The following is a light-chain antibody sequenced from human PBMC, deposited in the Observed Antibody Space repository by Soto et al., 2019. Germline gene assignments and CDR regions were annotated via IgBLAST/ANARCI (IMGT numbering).Light chain of an antibody. Sequence: QTVVTQEASLSVSPGGTVTLTCGLNSGSVSTSHYPSWYQQTPGQPPRTLILNIEGRPSGVPERFSGTIIGRRAALTITGAQSEDKSDYYCMLSVGTGVWVFGGGTKLTVL. CDR3: MLSVGTGVWV. J-gene: IGLJ3*02. CDR2: NIE. CDR1: SGSVSTSHY. V-gene: IGLV8-61*01.